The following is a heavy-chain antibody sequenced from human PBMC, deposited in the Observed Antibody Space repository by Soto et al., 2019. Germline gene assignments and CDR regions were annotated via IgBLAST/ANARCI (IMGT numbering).Heavy chain of an antibody. CDR1: GFTFSSYW. J-gene: IGHJ4*02. CDR3: ARVGDSYGSGSYHYFDY. Sequence: EVQLVESGGGLVQPGGSLRLSCAASGFTFSSYWMSWVRQAPGKGLEWVANIKQDGSEKYYVDSVKGRFTISRDNAKNSLYLQMNSLRAEDTAVYYCARVGDSYGSGSYHYFDYWGQGTLVTVSS. D-gene: IGHD3-10*01. V-gene: IGHV3-7*01. CDR2: IKQDGSEK.